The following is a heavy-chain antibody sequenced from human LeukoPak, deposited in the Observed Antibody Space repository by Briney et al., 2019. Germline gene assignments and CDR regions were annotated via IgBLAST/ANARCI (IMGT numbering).Heavy chain of an antibody. Sequence: GSSVKVSCKASGGTFSSYAISWVRQAPGQGLEWMGWISAYNGNTNYAQKLQGRVTMTTDTSTSTAYMELRSLRSDDTAVYYCAFLTGYGDQQGYWGQGTLVTVSS. CDR1: GGTFSSYA. D-gene: IGHD4-17*01. J-gene: IGHJ4*02. CDR3: AFLTGYGDQQGY. CDR2: ISAYNGNT. V-gene: IGHV1-18*01.